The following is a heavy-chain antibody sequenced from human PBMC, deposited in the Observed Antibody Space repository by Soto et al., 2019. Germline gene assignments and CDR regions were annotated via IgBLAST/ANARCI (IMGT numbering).Heavy chain of an antibody. V-gene: IGHV4-39*01. CDR3: ARHPFENRGAGLNWFDP. J-gene: IGHJ5*02. CDR1: GGSISSSSYY. CDR2: IYYSGST. D-gene: IGHD3-9*01. Sequence: SETLSLTCTVSGGSISSSSYYWGWIRQPPGKGLEWIGSIYYSGSTYYNPSLKSRVTISVDTSKNQFSLKLSSVTAADTAVYYCARHPFENRGAGLNWFDPWGQGTLVTVSS.